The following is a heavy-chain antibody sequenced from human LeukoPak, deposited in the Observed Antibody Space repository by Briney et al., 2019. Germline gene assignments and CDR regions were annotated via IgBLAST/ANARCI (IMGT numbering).Heavy chain of an antibody. Sequence: KPSETLSLTCAVYGVSFSGYCWRWLRQPPGKGLEGMGEINHSGSTSYNPSLKSRVTISVDTSKNQFSVKLSSVTAADTALYYCARGRGYNRHYFDYWGQGTLVTVSS. V-gene: IGHV4-34*01. J-gene: IGHJ4*02. CDR2: INHSGST. CDR3: ARGRGYNRHYFDY. D-gene: IGHD1-1*01. CDR1: GVSFSGYC.